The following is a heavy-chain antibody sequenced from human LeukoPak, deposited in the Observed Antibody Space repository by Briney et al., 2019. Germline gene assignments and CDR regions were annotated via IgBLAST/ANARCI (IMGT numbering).Heavy chain of an antibody. J-gene: IGHJ3*02. CDR2: ISAYNGNT. CDR1: GYTFIGYY. V-gene: IGHV1-18*04. D-gene: IGHD5-24*01. CDR3: ARDGVEMATTRRAFDI. Sequence: ASVKVSCKAFGYTFIGYYIHWVRQAPGQGLEWMGWISAYNGNTNYAQKLQGRVTMTTDTSTSTAYMELRSLRSDDTAVYYCARDGVEMATTRRAFDIWGQGTMVTVSS.